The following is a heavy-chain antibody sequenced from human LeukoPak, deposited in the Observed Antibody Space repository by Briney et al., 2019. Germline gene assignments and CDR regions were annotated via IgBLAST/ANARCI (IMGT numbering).Heavy chain of an antibody. CDR3: ARIKQHPFKI. D-gene: IGHD1/OR15-1a*01. CDR2: IYYSGST. CDR1: GGSISSYY. V-gene: IGHV4-59*12. J-gene: IGHJ3*02. Sequence: SETLSLTCTVSGGSISSYYWSWIRQPPGKGLEWIGYIYYSGSTNYNPSLKSRVTISVDTSKNQFSLKLRSVTAADTTVYDCARIKQHPFKIWGQLTIVPISS.